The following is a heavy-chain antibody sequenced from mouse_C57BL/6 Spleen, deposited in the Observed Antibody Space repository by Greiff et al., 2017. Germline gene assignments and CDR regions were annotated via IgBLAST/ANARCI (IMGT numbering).Heavy chain of an antibody. CDR2: IYPGDGST. Sequence: QVQLKQSGPELVKPGASVKLSCKASGYAFTSYDINWVKQRPGQGLEWIGRIYPGDGSTKYNEKFKGKATVTVDTSSSTAYMKLHSLTSEDAAVYFYARSCSNPPMDYWGQGTSVTVSS. CDR1: GYAFTSYD. J-gene: IGHJ4*01. CDR3: ARSCSNPPMDY. V-gene: IGHV1-85*01. D-gene: IGHD6-5*01.